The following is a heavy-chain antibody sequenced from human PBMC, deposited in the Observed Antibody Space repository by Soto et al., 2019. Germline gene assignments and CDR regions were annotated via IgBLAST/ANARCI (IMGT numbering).Heavy chain of an antibody. D-gene: IGHD3-22*01. CDR2: IYYSGST. J-gene: IGHJ4*02. V-gene: IGHV4-39*01. Sequence: SETLSLTCTVSGGSISSSSYYWGWIRQPPGKGLEWIGSIYYSGSTYYNPSLKSRVTISVDTSKNQFSLKLSSVTAADTAVYYCARFYSSGRYFDYWGQGTLVSVSS. CDR3: ARFYSSGRYFDY. CDR1: GGSISSSSYY.